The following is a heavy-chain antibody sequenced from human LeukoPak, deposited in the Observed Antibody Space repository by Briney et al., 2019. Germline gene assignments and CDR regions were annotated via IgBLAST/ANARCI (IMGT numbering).Heavy chain of an antibody. CDR1: GFTFSRFW. Sequence: RAGGSLRLSCAASGFTFSRFWMTWVRQAPGKGLEWVANIKEDGSGKYYVDSVKGRFTISKDNAKNSVFLQMNRLRVADTAIYFCARDASRGFDYWGQGTLVTVSS. CDR3: ARDASRGFDY. J-gene: IGHJ4*02. D-gene: IGHD2-2*01. V-gene: IGHV3-7*01. CDR2: IKEDGSGK.